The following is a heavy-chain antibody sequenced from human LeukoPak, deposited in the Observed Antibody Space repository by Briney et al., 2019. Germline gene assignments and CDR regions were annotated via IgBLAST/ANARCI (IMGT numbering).Heavy chain of an antibody. CDR3: AAAGPPYYYDSSGYYYYYGMDV. Sequence: SVKVSCKASGFTFTSSAMQWVRQARGQRLEWIGWIVVGSGNTNYAQKFQERVTITRDMSTSTAYMELSSLRSEDTAVYYCAAAGPPYYYDSSGYYYYYGMDVWGQGTTVAVSS. J-gene: IGHJ6*02. D-gene: IGHD3-22*01. CDR2: IVVGSGNT. V-gene: IGHV1-58*02. CDR1: GFTFTSSA.